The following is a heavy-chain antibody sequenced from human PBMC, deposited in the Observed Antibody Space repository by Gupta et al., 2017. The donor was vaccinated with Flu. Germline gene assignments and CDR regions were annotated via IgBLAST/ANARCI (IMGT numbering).Heavy chain of an antibody. CDR3: ASLQSLAPDY. J-gene: IGHJ4*02. CDR2: ISSSGSTI. V-gene: IGHV3-11*01. Sequence: FTFSDYYMSWIRQAPGKGLEWVSYISSSGSTIYYADSVKGRFTISRDNAKNSLYLQMNSLRAEDTAVYYCASLQSLAPDYWGQGTLVTVSS. CDR1: FTFSDYY.